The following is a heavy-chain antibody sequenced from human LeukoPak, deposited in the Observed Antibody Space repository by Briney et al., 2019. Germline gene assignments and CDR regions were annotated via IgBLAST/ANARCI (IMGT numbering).Heavy chain of an antibody. CDR1: GGSIASDGYS. J-gene: IGHJ4*02. D-gene: IGHD6-6*01. CDR3: ARQEYSSSAPDY. V-gene: IGHV4-30-2*01. CDR2: IHHSGSS. Sequence: KPSQTLSLTCAVSGGSIASDGYSWNWIRQPPGKGLEWIRCIHHSGSSYYNPSLKSRITISVDRSKSLFSLKLSSVTAADTAMYYCARQEYSSSAPDYWGQGTLVTVSS.